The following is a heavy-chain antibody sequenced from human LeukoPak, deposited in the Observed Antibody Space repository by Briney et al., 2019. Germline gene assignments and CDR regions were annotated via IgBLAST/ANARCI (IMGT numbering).Heavy chain of an antibody. V-gene: IGHV1-46*01. Sequence: WASVKVSCKASGYTFTSYYMHWVRQALGQGLEWMGIIDPSGGSTSYAQKFQGRVTMTRDTSTSTVYMELSSLRSGDTAVYYCATPGKESSSGPHDAFDIWGQGIMVTVSS. CDR1: GYTFTSYY. J-gene: IGHJ3*02. D-gene: IGHD6-19*01. CDR3: ATPGKESSSGPHDAFDI. CDR2: IDPSGGST.